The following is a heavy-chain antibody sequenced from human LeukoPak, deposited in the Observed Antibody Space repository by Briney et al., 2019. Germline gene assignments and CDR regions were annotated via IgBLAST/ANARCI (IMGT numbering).Heavy chain of an antibody. V-gene: IGHV3-7*03. CDR1: GFTFSSYW. CDR3: AKKSATLGYFDY. D-gene: IGHD6-25*01. CDR2: INHNGNVN. Sequence: GGYLRLSCAASGFTFSSYWMKWARQAPGKGLEWVASINHNGNVNYYVDSVKGRFTISRDNAKNSLYLQMSNLRAEDTTVYYCAKKSATLGYFDYWGQGTLVTVSS. J-gene: IGHJ4*02.